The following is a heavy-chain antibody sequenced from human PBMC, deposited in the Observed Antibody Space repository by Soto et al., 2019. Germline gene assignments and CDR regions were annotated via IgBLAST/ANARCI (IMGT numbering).Heavy chain of an antibody. CDR1: GFTFSSYW. J-gene: IGHJ6*02. V-gene: IGHV3-7*01. CDR3: ARVGNAYYYYYGMDV. Sequence: GGSLRLSCAASGFTFSSYWMSWVRQAPGKGLEWVANIKQDGSEKYYVDSVKGRFTISRDNAKNSLYLQMNSLRAEDTAVYYCARVGNAYYYYYGMDVWGQGTTVTVSS. CDR2: IKQDGSEK. D-gene: IGHD2-8*01.